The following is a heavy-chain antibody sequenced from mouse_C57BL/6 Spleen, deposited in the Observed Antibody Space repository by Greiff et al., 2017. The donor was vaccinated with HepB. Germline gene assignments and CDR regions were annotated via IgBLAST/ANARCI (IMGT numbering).Heavy chain of an antibody. CDR2: IYPGDGDT. Sequence: QVQLQQSGPELVKPGASVKISCKASGYAFSSSWMNWVKQRPGKGLEWIGRIYPGDGDTNYNGKFKGKATLTADKSSSTAYMQLSSLTSEDSAVYFCARGLRQIGYAMDYWGQGTSVTVSS. D-gene: IGHD3-3*01. CDR3: ARGLRQIGYAMDY. CDR1: GYAFSSSW. V-gene: IGHV1-82*01. J-gene: IGHJ4*01.